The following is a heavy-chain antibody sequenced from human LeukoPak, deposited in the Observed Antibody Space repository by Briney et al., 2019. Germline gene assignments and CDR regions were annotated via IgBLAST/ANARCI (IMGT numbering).Heavy chain of an antibody. CDR3: ATDLKRWGQTGAFDI. Sequence: ASVKVSCKVSGYTLTELSMHWVRQAPGKGLEWMGGFDPEDGETIYAQKFQGRVTMTEDTSTDTAYMELSSLRSEDTAVYYCATDLKRWGQTGAFDIWGQGTMVTVSS. CDR1: GYTLTELS. D-gene: IGHD1-26*01. V-gene: IGHV1-24*01. J-gene: IGHJ3*02. CDR2: FDPEDGET.